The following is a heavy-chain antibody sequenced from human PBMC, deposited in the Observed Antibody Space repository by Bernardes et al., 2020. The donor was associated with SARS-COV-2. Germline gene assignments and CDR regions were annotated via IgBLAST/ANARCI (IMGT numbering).Heavy chain of an antibody. Sequence: SGPTLVKPTQTLTLTCTFSGFSLSTSGVGVGWIRQPPGKALEWLALIYWDDDKRYSPSLKSRLTITKDTSKNQVVLTMTNMDPVDTATYYCALTYYYDSSEGNWFDPWGQGTLVTVSS. J-gene: IGHJ5*02. D-gene: IGHD3-22*01. CDR2: IYWDDDK. CDR3: ALTYYYDSSEGNWFDP. V-gene: IGHV2-5*02. CDR1: GFSLSTSGVG.